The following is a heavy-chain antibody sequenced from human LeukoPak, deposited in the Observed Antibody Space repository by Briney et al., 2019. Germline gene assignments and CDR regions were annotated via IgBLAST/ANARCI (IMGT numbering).Heavy chain of an antibody. CDR2: INPSGGST. CDR1: GYTFTSYF. V-gene: IGHV1-46*01. CDR3: ARASLYDNFDY. Sequence: GASVKVSCKASGYTFTSYFLRWVRQAPGQGLEWMAMINPSGGSTRYPQKFQGRVTVTRDTSTSTVYMELSSLRREDTAVYFCARASLYDNFDYWGQGTLVTVSS. D-gene: IGHD3-9*01. J-gene: IGHJ4*02.